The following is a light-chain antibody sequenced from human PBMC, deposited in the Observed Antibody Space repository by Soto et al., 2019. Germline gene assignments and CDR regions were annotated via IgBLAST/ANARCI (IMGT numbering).Light chain of an antibody. CDR3: ASYTSSSTSVI. CDR1: SSDFGTYNV. Sequence: QSALAQPASVSGSPGQSITISCTGASSDFGTYNVVSWYQHHPGKVPKLIIFEVSNRPSGISSRFSGSKSGNTASLTISGLQAEDEADYYCASYTSSSTSVIFGRGTKLTVL. V-gene: IGLV2-14*02. J-gene: IGLJ2*01. CDR2: EVS.